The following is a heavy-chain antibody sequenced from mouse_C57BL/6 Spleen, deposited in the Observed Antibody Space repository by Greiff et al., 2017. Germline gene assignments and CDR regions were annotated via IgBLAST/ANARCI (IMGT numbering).Heavy chain of an antibody. V-gene: IGHV1-9*01. J-gene: IGHJ1*03. CDR3: ARREYPYWYFDV. D-gene: IGHD2-10*02. CDR2: ILPGSGST. CDR1: GYTFTGYW. Sequence: QVQLKQSGAELMKPGASVKLSCKATGYTFTGYWIEWVKQMPGHGLEWIGEILPGSGSTNSNEKFKGKATFTADTSSNTAYMQLSSLTTEDSAIYYCARREYPYWYFDVWGTVTTVTVSS.